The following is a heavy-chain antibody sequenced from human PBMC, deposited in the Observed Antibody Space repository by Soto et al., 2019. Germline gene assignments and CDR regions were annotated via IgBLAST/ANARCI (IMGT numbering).Heavy chain of an antibody. J-gene: IGHJ6*02. CDR2: INPSGGST. CDR1: GYTFTDYY. CDR3: ARDYYDSSGYIIYYYYGMDV. D-gene: IGHD3-22*01. Sequence: ASVKVSCKASGYTFTDYYMHWVRQAPGQGLEWMGLINPSGGSTTYLQKFQGRVTMTSDTSTSTAYMELSSLRSEDTAVYYCARDYYDSSGYIIYYYYGMDVWGQGTTVTVSS. V-gene: IGHV1-46*01.